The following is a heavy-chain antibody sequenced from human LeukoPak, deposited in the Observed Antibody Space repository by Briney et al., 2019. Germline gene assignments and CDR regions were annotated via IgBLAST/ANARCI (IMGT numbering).Heavy chain of an antibody. D-gene: IGHD6-19*01. CDR3: AKGPETGWYEYFQH. Sequence: ARSLRLSCAASGFTFSSYGMHWVRQAPGKGLEWVTVISYDGSHKYYADSMKGRFTISRDNSKNTLYLQMNSLRAEDTAVYYCAKGPETGWYEYFQHWGQGTLVTVSS. J-gene: IGHJ1*01. CDR2: ISYDGSHK. V-gene: IGHV3-30*18. CDR1: GFTFSSYG.